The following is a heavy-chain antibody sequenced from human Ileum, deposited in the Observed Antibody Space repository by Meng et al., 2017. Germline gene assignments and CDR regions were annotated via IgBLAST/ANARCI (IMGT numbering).Heavy chain of an antibody. Sequence: HLQLQESGPALVKPWETLSLPCTVSGGSITSSSYSCGWIRQPPGKGLEWIGYIYYSGTTYYNPSLKSRATISEDTAKNQFSLNLSSVTAADTAVYYCARQVNSDGYPRYFDFWGQGTLVTVSS. CDR2: IYYSGTT. J-gene: IGHJ4*02. CDR1: GGSITSSSYS. V-gene: IGHV4-39*01. D-gene: IGHD5-24*01. CDR3: ARQVNSDGYPRYFDF.